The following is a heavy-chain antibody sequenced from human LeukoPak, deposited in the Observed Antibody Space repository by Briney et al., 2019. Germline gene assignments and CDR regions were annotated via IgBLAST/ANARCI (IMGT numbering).Heavy chain of an antibody. CDR2: VNSDGSTT. J-gene: IGHJ4*02. Sequence: GGSLRLSCAASGFTFSSYWMHWVRQAPGKGLVWVSRVNSDGSTTSYADSVKGRFTIPRDNAKNTLYLQMNSLRAEDTAVYYCVTVSDPTTVGSSTYSSTWYLRDWGQGTLVTVSS. V-gene: IGHV3-74*01. CDR3: VTVSDPTTVGSSTYSSTWYLRD. CDR1: GFTFSSYW. D-gene: IGHD6-13*01.